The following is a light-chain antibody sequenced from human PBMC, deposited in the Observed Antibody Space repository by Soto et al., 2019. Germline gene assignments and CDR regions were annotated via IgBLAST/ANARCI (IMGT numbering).Light chain of an antibody. V-gene: IGLV1-51*01. CDR2: DSY. CDR3: SSYTSSNTLV. J-gene: IGLJ2*01. CDR1: TSNIGENP. Sequence: QSVLTQPPSVSAAPGQKVTISCSGRTSNIGENPVSWYQHRPGTAPQLLIYDSYKRPSGIPDRFSGSRSGTSATLGITGLQTGDEADYYCSSYTSSNTLVFGGGTKLTVL.